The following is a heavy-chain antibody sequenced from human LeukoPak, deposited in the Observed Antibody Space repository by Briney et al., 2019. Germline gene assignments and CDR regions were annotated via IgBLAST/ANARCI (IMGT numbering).Heavy chain of an antibody. CDR2: ISSSSSTI. Sequence: GGSLRLSCAASGFTFSSYSMNWVRQAPGKGLEWVSYISSSSSTIYYADSVKGRFTISRDNAKNSLYLQMNSLRAEDTAVYSCARDRGYSTFDYWGQGTLVTVSS. D-gene: IGHD3-22*01. V-gene: IGHV3-48*04. J-gene: IGHJ4*02. CDR3: ARDRGYSTFDY. CDR1: GFTFSSYS.